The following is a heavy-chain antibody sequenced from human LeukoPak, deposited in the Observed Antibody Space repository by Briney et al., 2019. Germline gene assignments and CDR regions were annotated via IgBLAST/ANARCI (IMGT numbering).Heavy chain of an antibody. V-gene: IGHV4-61*02. D-gene: IGHD6-19*01. CDR1: GGSISSGSYY. J-gene: IGHJ6*02. Sequence: SQTLSLTCTVSGGSISSGSYYWSWIRQPAGKGLVWIWRIYTSGSTNYNPSLKSRVTISVDTSKNQFSLKLSSVTAADSAVYYCARSGGWLRYYYYGMDVWGQGTTVTVSS. CDR2: IYTSGST. CDR3: ARSGGWLRYYYYGMDV.